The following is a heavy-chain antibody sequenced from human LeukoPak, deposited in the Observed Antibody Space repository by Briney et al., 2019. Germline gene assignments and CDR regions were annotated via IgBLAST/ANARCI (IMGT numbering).Heavy chain of an antibody. CDR1: GFTVSSNY. D-gene: IGHD3-9*01. Sequence: PGGSLRLSCAASGFTVSSNYMSWVRQAPGKGLEWVSVIYSGGSTYYADSVKGRFTISRDNSKNTLYLQMNSLRAEDTAVYYCARSRGDILTGYYNLISIYFDYWDQGTLVTVSS. CDR3: ARSRGDILTGYYNLISIYFDY. J-gene: IGHJ4*02. CDR2: IYSGGST. V-gene: IGHV3-66*01.